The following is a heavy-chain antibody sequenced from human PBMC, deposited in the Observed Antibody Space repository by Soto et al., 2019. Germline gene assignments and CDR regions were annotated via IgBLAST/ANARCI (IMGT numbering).Heavy chain of an antibody. J-gene: IGHJ3*02. D-gene: IGHD2-15*01. CDR3: AREPRYWSGGSCSIMGDSFDI. V-gene: IGHV3-66*01. CDR2: IYKDFT. Sequence: EVQLVESGGGLVHPGGSLRLSCVASGFPVTDIYMNWVRQAPGKGLSWVSVIYKDFTDYADFVKGRFSVSTDSSKNALYLQMDNLRAEDTAVYYCAREPRYWSGGSCSIMGDSFDIWGQGALVTVSS. CDR1: GFPVTDIY.